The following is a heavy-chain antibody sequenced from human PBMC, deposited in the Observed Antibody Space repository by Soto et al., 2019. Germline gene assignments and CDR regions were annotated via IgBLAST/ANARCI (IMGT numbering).Heavy chain of an antibody. V-gene: IGHV4-61*03. CDR2: IYYTGTT. CDR1: GGSVSIGNSY. CDR3: ALLNYNFWTGFYDY. Sequence: PSETLSLTCTVSGGSVSIGNSYWGWIRHPPGKGLEWIGYIYYTGTTNYSPSLKNRVTLLIDRSQNRFSLELTSVTAADTAVYYCALLNYNFWTGFYDYWGQGALVTVSS. J-gene: IGHJ4*02. D-gene: IGHD3-3*01.